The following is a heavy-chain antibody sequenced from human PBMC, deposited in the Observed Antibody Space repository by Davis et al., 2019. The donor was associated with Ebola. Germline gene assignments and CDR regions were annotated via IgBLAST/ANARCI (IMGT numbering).Heavy chain of an antibody. V-gene: IGHV1-2*02. J-gene: IGHJ6*03. CDR1: GYTFTGYY. CDR2: INPNSGGT. D-gene: IGHD2-21*01. Sequence: ASVKVSCKASGYTFTGYYMHWVRQAPGQGLEWLGWINPNSGGTDYAQKFQGRVTMTTDTSTSTAYMELRSLRSDDTAVYYCARRYDCGGDCLFYYYYYMDVWGKGTTVTVSS. CDR3: ARRYDCGGDCLFYYYYYMDV.